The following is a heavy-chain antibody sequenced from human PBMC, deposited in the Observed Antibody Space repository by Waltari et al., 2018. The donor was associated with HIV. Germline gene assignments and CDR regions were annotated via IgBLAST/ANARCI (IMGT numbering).Heavy chain of an antibody. Sequence: QVQLQESGPGLVKPSETLSLTCSVSGGSFSGYYWNWIRQTPGKGLEWIGSFYYTGTTTSNPSLMRRGTISGDTSRNQFSRKLSSVTAADTAIYYCAREAGGSGWKFDYWGQGALVTVSS. CDR3: AREAGGSGWKFDY. CDR1: GGSFSGYY. V-gene: IGHV4-59*01. J-gene: IGHJ4*02. CDR2: FYYTGTT. D-gene: IGHD6-19*01.